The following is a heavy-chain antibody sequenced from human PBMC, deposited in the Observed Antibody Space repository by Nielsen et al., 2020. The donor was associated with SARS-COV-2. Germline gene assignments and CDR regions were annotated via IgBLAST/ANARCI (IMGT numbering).Heavy chain of an antibody. J-gene: IGHJ4*02. CDR1: GFTFSFSGYA. V-gene: IGHV3-23*01. CDR3: AKEDRGSGYYYNPPPLDY. CDR2: ITGSGGST. D-gene: IGHD3-10*01. Sequence: GGSLRLSCAASGFTFSFSGYAMSWVRQAPGKGLEWVSVITGSGGSTAYADSVKGRFTISRDNSKNMVYLEMKSLRAEDTAVYYCAKEDRGSGYYYNPPPLDYWGQGTLVTVSS.